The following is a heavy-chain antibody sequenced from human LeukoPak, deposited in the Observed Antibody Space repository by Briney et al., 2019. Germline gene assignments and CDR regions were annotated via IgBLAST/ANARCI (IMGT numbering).Heavy chain of an antibody. V-gene: IGHV5-51*01. D-gene: IGHD2-2*01. CDR3: ARRVYSVVVPAAPFDY. CDR2: IYPGDSDT. Sequence: GVSLTISCKVSGYSFTSSWIGCVRQMRGKGLGWVSTIYPGDSDTRYSPSFQGQVTISADKSISTAYLQWSSLKASDTAMYYCARRVYSVVVPAAPFDYWGQGTLVTVSS. J-gene: IGHJ4*02. CDR1: GYSFTSSW.